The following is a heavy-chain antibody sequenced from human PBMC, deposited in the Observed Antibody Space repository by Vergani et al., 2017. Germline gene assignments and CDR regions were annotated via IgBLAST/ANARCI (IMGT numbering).Heavy chain of an antibody. CDR3: ASWGGVGYRKTPDYFDY. V-gene: IGHV1-69*13. D-gene: IGHD1-14*01. CDR2: IIPIFGTA. Sequence: QVQLVQSGAEVKKPGSSVKVSCKASGGTFSSYAISWVRQAPGQGLEWMGRIIPIFGTANSAQKFQGRVTITADESTSTAYMELSSLRSEDTAVYYCASWGGVGYRKTPDYFDYWGQGTLVTVSS. J-gene: IGHJ4*02. CDR1: GGTFSSYA.